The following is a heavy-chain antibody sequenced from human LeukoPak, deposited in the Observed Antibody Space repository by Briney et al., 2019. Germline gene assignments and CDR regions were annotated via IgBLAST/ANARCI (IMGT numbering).Heavy chain of an antibody. Sequence: GGSLRLSCGASEFSLRSYSMDWVRQAPGKGPEWVSHINSGSSTIYYADSVKGRFTISRDNAGNSLYLHMNSLRAEDTAVYYCARVLLERPGIDSFDMWGQGTMVTVSS. CDR2: INSGSSTI. D-gene: IGHD1-1*01. CDR1: EFSLRSYS. J-gene: IGHJ3*02. V-gene: IGHV3-48*01. CDR3: ARVLLERPGIDSFDM.